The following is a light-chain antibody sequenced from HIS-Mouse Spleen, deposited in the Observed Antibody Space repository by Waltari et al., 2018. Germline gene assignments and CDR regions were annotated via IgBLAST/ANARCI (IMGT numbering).Light chain of an antibody. CDR2: EDN. CDR1: SGSIASNY. CDR3: QSYDSSNHAV. V-gene: IGLV6-57*04. J-gene: IGLJ3*02. Sequence: NFMLTQPHSVSESPGKTVTISCTRSSGSIASNYVQWYQQRPGSAPTTVIYEDNKRPSGVPDRFSGSIDSSSNSASLTISGLKTEDEADYYCQSYDSSNHAVFGGGTKLTVL.